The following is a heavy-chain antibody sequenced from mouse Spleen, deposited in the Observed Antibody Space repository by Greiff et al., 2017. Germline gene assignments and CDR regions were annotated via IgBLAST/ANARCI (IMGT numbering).Heavy chain of an antibody. CDR1: GFTFSSYA. V-gene: IGHV5-6-2*01. CDR3: ARPGYSNYWFAY. J-gene: IGHJ3*01. CDR2: INSNGGST. Sequence: EVHLVESGGGLVKPGGSLKLSCAASGFTFSSYAMSWVRQTPEKRLEWVAAINSNGGSTYYPDTVKDRFTISRDNPKNTLYLQMSSLRSEDTALYYCARPGYSNYWFAYWGQGTLVTVSA. D-gene: IGHD2-5*01.